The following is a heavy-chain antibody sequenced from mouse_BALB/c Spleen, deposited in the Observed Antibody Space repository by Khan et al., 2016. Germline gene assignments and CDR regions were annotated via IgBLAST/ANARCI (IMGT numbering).Heavy chain of an antibody. CDR2: ISSGTSTI. V-gene: IGHV5-17*02. CDR1: EFTFRSFG. Sequence: EVELVESGGGLVQPGGSRKLSCAASEFTFRSFGMHWVRQAPEKGLEWVAYISSGTSTIYYTDTVKGRFTISRDNPKNTLFLQMTSLRSEDTAMYYCSRGSIYALDYWGQGTSVTVSS. J-gene: IGHJ4*01. CDR3: SRGSIYALDY. D-gene: IGHD1-1*02.